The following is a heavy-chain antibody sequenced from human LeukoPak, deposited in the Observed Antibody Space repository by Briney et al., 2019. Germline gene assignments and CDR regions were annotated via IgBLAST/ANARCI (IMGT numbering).Heavy chain of an antibody. CDR3: ARDRSRFYY. CDR1: VLTVSDYW. D-gene: IGHD3-10*01. J-gene: IGHJ5*01. CDR2: IKEDGNEK. Sequence: PGGSLRLSCAASVLTVSDYWMSWVRQAPGKGLEWVANIKEDGNEKYYVDSVKGRFTISRDNAKKLLYLQMNSLRAEDTAVYYCARDRSRFYYWGHGTLVTVSS. V-gene: IGHV3-7*01.